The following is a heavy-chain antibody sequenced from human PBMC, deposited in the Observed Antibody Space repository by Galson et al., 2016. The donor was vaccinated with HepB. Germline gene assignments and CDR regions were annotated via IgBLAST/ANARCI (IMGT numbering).Heavy chain of an antibody. D-gene: IGHD3-16*01. Sequence: QSGAEVKKSGDSLKISCKGSGYSFTTYWIGWVRQMPGKGLEWMGIIYPGDSDTRYSPSFQGQVTISADKSISTAYLQWSSLEASDTAMYSCARLIGLGDDASCFFDSWGQGTLVTVSS. CDR3: ARLIGLGDDASCFFDS. V-gene: IGHV5-51*01. CDR1: GYSFTTYW. CDR2: IYPGDSDT. J-gene: IGHJ4*02.